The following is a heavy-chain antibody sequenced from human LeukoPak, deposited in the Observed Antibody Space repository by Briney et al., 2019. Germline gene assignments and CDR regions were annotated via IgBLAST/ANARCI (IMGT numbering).Heavy chain of an antibody. CDR3: AREMWAEYYDSSGLEVAFDI. CDR2: ISFSGSTI. Sequence: PGGSLRLSCAASGFTFSDYYMSWIRQAPGKGLEWISYISFSGSTIYYADSVKGRFTISRDNAKNSLYLQMNSLRAEDTAVYYCAREMWAEYYDSSGLEVAFDIWGQGTMVTVSS. CDR1: GFTFSDYY. J-gene: IGHJ3*02. D-gene: IGHD3-22*01. V-gene: IGHV3-11*04.